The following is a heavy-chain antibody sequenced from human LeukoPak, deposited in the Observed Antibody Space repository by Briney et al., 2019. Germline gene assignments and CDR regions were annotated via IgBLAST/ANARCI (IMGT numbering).Heavy chain of an antibody. CDR1: GYTFTSYG. J-gene: IGHJ4*02. V-gene: IGHV1-18*01. CDR3: ARDLIAVTGFIDY. D-gene: IGHD6-19*01. Sequence: ASVKVSCKASGYTFTSYGISWVRQAPGQGLEWMGWISAYNGNTNYAQKLQGRVTMTRDTSTSTVYMELSSLISEDTAVYYCARDLIAVTGFIDYWGQGTLVTVSS. CDR2: ISAYNGNT.